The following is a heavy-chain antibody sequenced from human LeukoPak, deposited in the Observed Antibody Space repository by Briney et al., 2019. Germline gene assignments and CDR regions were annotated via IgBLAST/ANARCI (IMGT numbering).Heavy chain of an antibody. D-gene: IGHD6-13*01. CDR2: IWYDGSNK. J-gene: IGHJ4*02. Sequence: PGRSLRLSCAASGFTFSSYGMHWVRQAPGKGLEWVAVIWYDGSNKYYADSVKGRFTISRDNSKNTLYLQMDSLRAEDTAVYYCAREQPGSSFDYWGQGTLVTVSS. V-gene: IGHV3-33*01. CDR1: GFTFSSYG. CDR3: AREQPGSSFDY.